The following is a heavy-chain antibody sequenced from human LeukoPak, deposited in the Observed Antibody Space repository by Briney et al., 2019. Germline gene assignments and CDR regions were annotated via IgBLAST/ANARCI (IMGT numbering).Heavy chain of an antibody. V-gene: IGHV4-34*01. D-gene: IGHD5-24*01. CDR3: ARLEMATIPAVGIS. J-gene: IGHJ4*02. CDR2: INHSGST. Sequence: SETLSLTCAVYGGSFSGYYWSWIRQPPGKWLEWIGEINHSGSTNYNPSLKSRVTISVDTSKNQFSLKLSSVTAPDTAVYYCARLEMATIPAVGISWGQGTLVTVSS. CDR1: GGSFSGYY.